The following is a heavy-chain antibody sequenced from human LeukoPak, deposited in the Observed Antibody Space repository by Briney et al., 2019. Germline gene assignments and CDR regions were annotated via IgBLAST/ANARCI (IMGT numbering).Heavy chain of an antibody. CDR3: VRDLGGRSGH. D-gene: IGHD1-26*01. V-gene: IGHV3-74*01. CDR1: GFTFSSNW. J-gene: IGHJ4*02. CDR2: INEDASTT. Sequence: GGSLRLSCAASGFTFSSNWMHWIRQAPGKGLVGVSRINEDASTTNYADPVKGRPTIFRDHAKNTLYLQMNRLRAEDTAVYYCVRDLGGRSGHWGQGTLVTVSS.